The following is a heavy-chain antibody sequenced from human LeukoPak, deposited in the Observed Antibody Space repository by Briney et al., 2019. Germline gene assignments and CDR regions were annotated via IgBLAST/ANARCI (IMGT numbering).Heavy chain of an antibody. CDR2: ISSGSTI. V-gene: IGHV3-11*04. CDR1: GFTFSDYY. CDR3: ASHRIVGATY. Sequence: GGSLRLSCAASGFTFSDYYMSWIRRAPGKGLEWVSYISSGSTIYYADSVKGRFTISRDNAKNSLYLQMNSLRAEDTAVYYCASHRIVGATYWGQRTLVTVSS. D-gene: IGHD1-26*01. J-gene: IGHJ4*02.